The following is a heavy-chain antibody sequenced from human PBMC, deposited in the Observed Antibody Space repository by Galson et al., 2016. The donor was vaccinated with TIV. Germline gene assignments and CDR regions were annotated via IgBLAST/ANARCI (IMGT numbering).Heavy chain of an antibody. CDR1: GGIFIGYG. CDR3: VRSGTYYYDSSGDN. CDR2: IIPLFGIV. J-gene: IGHJ4*02. V-gene: IGHV1-69*04. D-gene: IGHD3-22*01. Sequence: SVKVSCKASGGIFIGYGISWVRQAPGQGLEWMGRIIPLFGIVSYAQRFQGRVAIIADKSTGTTSMELSSLRSEDTAVYYCVRSGTYYYDSSGDNWGQGTLVTVSS.